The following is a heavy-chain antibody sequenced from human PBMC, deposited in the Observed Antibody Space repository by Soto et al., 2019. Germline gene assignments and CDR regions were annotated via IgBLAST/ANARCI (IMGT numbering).Heavy chain of an antibody. V-gene: IGHV3-30*18. CDR2: ISHDGKNK. CDR1: GLIFSNYG. CDR3: AKDRPVKARSGSLSS. Sequence: LSLTCAASGLIFSNYGMHWVRQAPGKGLEWVALISHDGKNKYYADSVQGRFTISRDNSKNTLYLQMNSLRGDDTAVYYCAKDRPVKARSGSLSSWGQGTLVTVSS. J-gene: IGHJ5*02. D-gene: IGHD1-26*01.